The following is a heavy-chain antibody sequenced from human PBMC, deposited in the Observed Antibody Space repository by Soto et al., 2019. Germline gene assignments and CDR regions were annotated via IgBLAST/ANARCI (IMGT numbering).Heavy chain of an antibody. V-gene: IGHV4-59*01. D-gene: IGHD7-27*01. CDR2: IYYSGST. CDR1: GGSISSYY. Sequence: SETLSLTCTVSGGSISSYYWSWIRQPPGKGQEWIGYIYYSGSTNYNPSLKSRVTISVDTSKNQFSLKLSSVTAADTAVYYCVRANWGIRGAFDIWGQGTMVTVSS. J-gene: IGHJ3*02. CDR3: VRANWGIRGAFDI.